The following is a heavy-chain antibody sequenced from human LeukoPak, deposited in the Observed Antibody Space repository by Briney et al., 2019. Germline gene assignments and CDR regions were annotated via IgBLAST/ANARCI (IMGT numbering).Heavy chain of an antibody. V-gene: IGHV1-8*01. CDR1: GYTFTSYD. J-gene: IGHJ3*02. CDR3: ARIIDWGYSGYAWAFDI. D-gene: IGHD5-12*01. Sequence: GASVKVSCKASGYTFTSYDINWVRQATGQGLEWMGWMNPNSGNTGYAQKFQGRVTMTRNTSISTAYMELSSLRSEDTAVYYCARIIDWGYSGYAWAFDIWGQGTMVTVSS. CDR2: MNPNSGNT.